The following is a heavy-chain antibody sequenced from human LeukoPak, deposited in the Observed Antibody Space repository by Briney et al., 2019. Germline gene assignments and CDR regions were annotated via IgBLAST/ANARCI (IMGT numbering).Heavy chain of an antibody. V-gene: IGHV4-61*02. CDR3: AREAAAGPYYFDY. D-gene: IGHD6-13*01. J-gene: IGHJ4*02. Sequence: PSQTLSLTCTVSGGSFSSGDYSWNWIRQPAGQGLEWIGRLFSSGTTNYNPSLKSRVTISGDTSNNQFSLKLTSVTAADTAVYYCAREAAAGPYYFDYWGQGTLVTVSS. CDR1: GGSFSSGDYS. CDR2: LFSSGTT.